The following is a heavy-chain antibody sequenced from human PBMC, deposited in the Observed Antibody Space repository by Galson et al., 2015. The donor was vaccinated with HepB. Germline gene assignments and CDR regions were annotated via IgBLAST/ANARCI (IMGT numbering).Heavy chain of an antibody. CDR3: AKDFYTNSWYRQPFDC. D-gene: IGHD6-13*01. CDR2: IRHDGSNE. CDR1: GFPFSSYG. V-gene: IGHV3-30*02. Sequence: SLRLSCAVSGFPFSSYGMHWVRQAPGKGLEWVAFIRHDGSNEYYADSVKGRFTISRDNSKNTLYLQMESLSAEDTALYYCAKDFYTNSWYRQPFDCWGQGTLVTVSS. J-gene: IGHJ4*02.